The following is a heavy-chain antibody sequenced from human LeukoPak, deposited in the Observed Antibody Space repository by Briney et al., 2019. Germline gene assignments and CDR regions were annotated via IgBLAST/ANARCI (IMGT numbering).Heavy chain of an antibody. CDR2: IYGGGST. D-gene: IGHD1-7*01. Sequence: GGSLRLSCAASGFTFSSYGMHWVRQAPGKGLEWVSVIYGGGSTYYADSVKGRFTISRDISKNTVYLQMNSLSAEDTAVYYCARGSWNYPFDYWGQGTLVTVSS. V-gene: IGHV3-53*01. J-gene: IGHJ4*02. CDR1: GFTFSSYG. CDR3: ARGSWNYPFDY.